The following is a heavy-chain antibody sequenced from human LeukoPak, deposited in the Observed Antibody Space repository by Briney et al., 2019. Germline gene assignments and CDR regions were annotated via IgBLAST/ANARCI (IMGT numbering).Heavy chain of an antibody. CDR3: AMLGGYDDTEIDY. D-gene: IGHD5-12*01. Sequence: SETLSLTCAVSGGSISSGGYSWSWIRQPPGTGLEWIGYIYHSGSTYYNPSLKSRVTISVDRSKDQFSLKLSSVTAADTAVYYCAMLGGYDDTEIDYWGQGTLVTVSS. J-gene: IGHJ4*02. CDR2: IYHSGST. CDR1: GGSISSGGYS. V-gene: IGHV4-30-2*01.